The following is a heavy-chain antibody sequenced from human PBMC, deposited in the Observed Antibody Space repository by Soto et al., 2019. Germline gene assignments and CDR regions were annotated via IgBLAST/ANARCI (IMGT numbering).Heavy chain of an antibody. J-gene: IGHJ4*02. CDR3: ARDLGGSHDY. V-gene: IGHV3-74*01. Sequence: EVQLVESGGGLLQPGGSLRLSCAASGFTFSTYWMHWVRQAPGKGLVWVSRIKTDGSVTTYADSVKGRFTISRDNAKNTLYLQMKTLRAEVTAVYYCARDLGGSHDYWGRGTLVTVSS. CDR1: GFTFSTYW. CDR2: IKTDGSVT. D-gene: IGHD3-16*01.